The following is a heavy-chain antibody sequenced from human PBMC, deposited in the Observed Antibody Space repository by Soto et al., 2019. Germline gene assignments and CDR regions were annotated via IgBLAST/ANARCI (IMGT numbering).Heavy chain of an antibody. CDR2: ISGDGSST. V-gene: IGHV3-23*01. CDR3: AKDWEFDWPNYYVDY. J-gene: IGHJ4*02. CDR1: VFTFSIYA. Sequence: RGALLVSCAASVFTFSIYAMNWLGQAPGKWLEWVSAISGDGSSTYFADSGKGRFTISRDNSKNTLYLQMNSLRAEDTAVYYCAKDWEFDWPNYYVDYWGQGTMVTVSS. D-gene: IGHD3-9*01.